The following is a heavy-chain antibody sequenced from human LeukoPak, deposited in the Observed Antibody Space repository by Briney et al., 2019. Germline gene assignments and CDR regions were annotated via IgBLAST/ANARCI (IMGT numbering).Heavy chain of an antibody. V-gene: IGHV3-7*01. CDR2: IKQDGSEK. CDR1: GFTFSSYW. D-gene: IGHD5-12*01. Sequence: GGSLRLPCAASGFTFSSYWMSWVRQAPGKGLEWVANIKQDGSEKYYVDSVKGRFTISRDNAKNSLYLQMNSLRAEDTAVYYCARAPPLRFQSYYMDVWGKGTTVTVSS. CDR3: ARAPPLRFQSYYMDV. J-gene: IGHJ6*03.